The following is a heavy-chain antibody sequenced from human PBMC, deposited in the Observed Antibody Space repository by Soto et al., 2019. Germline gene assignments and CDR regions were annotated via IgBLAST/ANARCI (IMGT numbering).Heavy chain of an antibody. Sequence: GGSLRLSCAASGFTFSSYGLHWVRQAPGKGLEWVAVIWYDGSNKYYADSVKGRFTISRDNSKNTLYLQMNSLRAEDTAVYYCARETLSYSSGCFDYWGQGTLVTVSS. J-gene: IGHJ4*02. CDR1: GFTFSSYG. CDR2: IWYDGSNK. D-gene: IGHD6-19*01. V-gene: IGHV3-33*01. CDR3: ARETLSYSSGCFDY.